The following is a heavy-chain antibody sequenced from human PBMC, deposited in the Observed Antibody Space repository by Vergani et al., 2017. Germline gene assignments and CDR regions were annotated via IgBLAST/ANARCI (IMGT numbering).Heavy chain of an antibody. D-gene: IGHD3-10*01. J-gene: IGHJ6*02. V-gene: IGHV3-21*06. Sequence: EENLVESGGGLVKPGGSLRLSCVASGFTFGSYSVNWVRQAPGRGLEWVSSISSSGNYVYYTASVKGRFSISRDNAKSLLSLQMNSQRADDTAVYYCARDQGSGTNRHHYGMDVWGQGTTVTVSS. CDR3: ARDQGSGTNRHHYGMDV. CDR2: ISSSGNYV. CDR1: GFTFGSYS.